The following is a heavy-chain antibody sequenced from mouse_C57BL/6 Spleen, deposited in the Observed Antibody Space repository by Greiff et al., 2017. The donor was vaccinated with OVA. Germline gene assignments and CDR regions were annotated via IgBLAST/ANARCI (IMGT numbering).Heavy chain of an antibody. D-gene: IGHD1-1*01. J-gene: IGHJ1*03. CDR2: IDPANGNT. CDR3: ASGYGSSYWYFDV. CDR1: GFNIKNTY. V-gene: IGHV14-3*01. Sequence: EVKLVESVAELVRPGASVKLSCTASGFNIKNTYMHWVKQRPEQGLEWIGRIDPANGNTKYAPKFQGKAPITADTSSNTAYLQLSSLTSEDTAIYYGASGYGSSYWYFDVWGTGTTVTVSS.